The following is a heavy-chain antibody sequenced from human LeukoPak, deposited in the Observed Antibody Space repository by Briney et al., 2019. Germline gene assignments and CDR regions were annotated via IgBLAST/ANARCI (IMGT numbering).Heavy chain of an antibody. Sequence: GGSLRLSCAASGFTFSSYGMHWVRQAPGKGLEWVAVIWYDGSNKYYADSVKGRFTISRDNSKNTLYLQMNSLRAEDTAVYYCARNRRYYDSSGYRPNFDYWGQGTLVTVSS. D-gene: IGHD3-22*01. CDR3: ARNRRYYDSSGYRPNFDY. CDR1: GFTFSSYG. J-gene: IGHJ4*02. CDR2: IWYDGSNK. V-gene: IGHV3-33*01.